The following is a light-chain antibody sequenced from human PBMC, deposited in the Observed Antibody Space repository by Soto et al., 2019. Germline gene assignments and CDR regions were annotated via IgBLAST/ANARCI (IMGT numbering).Light chain of an antibody. J-gene: IGKJ1*01. CDR3: QRYGRSPLP. CDR2: GAS. CDR1: QSVSNNY. V-gene: IGKV3-20*01. Sequence: EIVLTQSPGTLSLSPGERATLSCRASQSVSNNYLAWYQHKPGQAPRLLIYGASSRATGIPDRFIGSGSGTEFTLTIRRLEPEDFAEYYGQRYGRSPLPFGQMTKVQIK.